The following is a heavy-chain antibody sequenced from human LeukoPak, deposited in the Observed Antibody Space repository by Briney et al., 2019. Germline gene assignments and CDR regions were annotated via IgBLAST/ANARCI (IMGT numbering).Heavy chain of an antibody. CDR1: GFTFSTYS. CDR3: AKGYSNYDYYYMDV. J-gene: IGHJ6*03. Sequence: GGSLRLSCAASGFTFSTYSMNWVRQAPGKGLEWVSYITSSSNTIYYADSVKGRFTISRDNAKNSLYLQMNSLRAEDTAVYYCAKGYSNYDYYYMDVWGKGTTVTVSS. D-gene: IGHD4-11*01. V-gene: IGHV3-48*01. CDR2: ITSSSNTI.